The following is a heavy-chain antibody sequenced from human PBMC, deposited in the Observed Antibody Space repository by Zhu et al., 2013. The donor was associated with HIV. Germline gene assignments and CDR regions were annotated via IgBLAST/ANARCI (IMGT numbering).Heavy chain of an antibody. Sequence: QVQLVQSGAEVKKPGASVKVSCKASGYTFTGYYLHWVRQAPGQGLEWMGWINPNSGGTKYAQKFQGRATMTGEASISTAYMELSRLRSDDTAVYYCARGEENTATAIDWFDPGAREPWSPSPQ. CDR1: GYTFTGYY. CDR3: ARGEENTATAIDWFDP. J-gene: IGHJ5*02. D-gene: IGHD5-18*01. CDR2: INPNSGGT. V-gene: IGHV1-2*02.